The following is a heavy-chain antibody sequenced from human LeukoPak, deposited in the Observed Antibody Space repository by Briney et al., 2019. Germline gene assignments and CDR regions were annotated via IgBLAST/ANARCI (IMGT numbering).Heavy chain of an antibody. D-gene: IGHD2-15*01. CDR3: ARDPVVVVGANDFPSFNWFDP. J-gene: IGHJ5*02. Sequence: GASVKVSCKASGYTFTSYYMHWVRQAPGQGLEWMGIINPSGGSTSYAQKFQGRVTMTRDTSTSTVYMELSSLRSEDTAVYYCARDPVVVVGANDFPSFNWFDPWGQGTLVTVSS. CDR1: GYTFTSYY. V-gene: IGHV1-46*01. CDR2: INPSGGST.